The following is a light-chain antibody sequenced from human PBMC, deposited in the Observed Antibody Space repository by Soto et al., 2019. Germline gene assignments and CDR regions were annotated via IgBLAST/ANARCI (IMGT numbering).Light chain of an antibody. V-gene: IGKV1-39*01. CDR2: DAS. J-gene: IGKJ2*01. Sequence: DIQMTQSPSSLSASVGDRVTITCRASQGIRTYLVWYQQRQGRAPKLLIYDASSLVSGVPSRFSGSGSGTDFTLTISSLQPEDFATYYCQQSYRTPYTFGQGTKLETK. CDR3: QQSYRTPYT. CDR1: QGIRTY.